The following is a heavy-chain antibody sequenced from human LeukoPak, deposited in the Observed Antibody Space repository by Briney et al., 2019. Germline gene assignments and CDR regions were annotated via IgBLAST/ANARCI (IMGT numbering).Heavy chain of an antibody. V-gene: IGHV3-64*01. CDR3: ARDTNDGSSYGPGDY. CDR1: GFTFSSYA. J-gene: IGHJ4*02. D-gene: IGHD5-18*01. Sequence: GGSLRLSCAASGFTFSSYAMHWVRQAPGKGLEYVSGISSNGGSTYYANSVKGRFTISRDNSKNTLYLQMGSLRAEDMAVYYRARDTNDGSSYGPGDYWGQGTLVTVSS. CDR2: ISSNGGST.